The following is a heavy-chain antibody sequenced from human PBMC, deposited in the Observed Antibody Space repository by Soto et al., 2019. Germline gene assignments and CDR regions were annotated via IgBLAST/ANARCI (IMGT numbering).Heavy chain of an antibody. J-gene: IGHJ5*02. CDR3: ARSRPSVYTSGLEGWFGP. Sequence: SETLSLTCTVSGGSVSSGGYYWNWIRQPPGKGLEWIGYIYYSGSTNYNPSLKSRVTISVDTSKNQFSLRLSSVTAADTAFYYCARSRPSVYTSGLEGWFGPWGQGSLVTVSS. CDR2: IYYSGST. CDR1: GGSVSSGGYY. V-gene: IGHV4-61*08. D-gene: IGHD5-18*01.